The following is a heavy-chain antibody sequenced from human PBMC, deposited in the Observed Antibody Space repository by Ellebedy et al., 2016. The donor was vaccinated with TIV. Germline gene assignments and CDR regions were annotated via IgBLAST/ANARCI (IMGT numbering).Heavy chain of an antibody. Sequence: SETLSLTXAVYGESFSGYYWSWIRQPPGKGLEWIGEINHSGRTNYNPSLKSRVTLSVDTSKNQFSLKVNSVTAADTAVYYCARGIVALQPLKYFDSWGQGTLVAVSS. V-gene: IGHV4-34*01. CDR1: GESFSGYY. D-gene: IGHD5-12*01. CDR3: ARGIVALQPLKYFDS. CDR2: INHSGRT. J-gene: IGHJ4*02.